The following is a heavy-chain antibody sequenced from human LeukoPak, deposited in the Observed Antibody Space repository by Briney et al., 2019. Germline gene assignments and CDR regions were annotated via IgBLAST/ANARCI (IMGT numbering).Heavy chain of an antibody. V-gene: IGHV3-23*01. Sequence: GSLRLSCAASGAAFSKYGMKWVRQAAGAGLEYISGIRRSGDITHYADSVKGRFTISRDNVKNTLYLQMNSLRAEDTALYYCATEGFYFWGPGTQVTVSS. CDR1: GAAFSKYG. CDR3: ATEGFYF. CDR2: IRRSGDIT. J-gene: IGHJ4*02.